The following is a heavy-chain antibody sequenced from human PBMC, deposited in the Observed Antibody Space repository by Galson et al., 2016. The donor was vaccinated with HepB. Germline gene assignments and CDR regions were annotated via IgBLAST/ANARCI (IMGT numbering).Heavy chain of an antibody. CDR3: ARGPDLGY. D-gene: IGHD3-16*01. CDR2: VYFSGTT. V-gene: IGHV4-39*07. Sequence: SETLSLTCTVSDDSISSHGYYWAWIRQPPGKGLQWIGHVYFSGTTHNNPSLKSRVTISIDTSKNRFSLNVKSVTAADTAIYFCARGPDLGYWGQGTLVTVSS. CDR1: DDSISSHGYY. J-gene: IGHJ4*02.